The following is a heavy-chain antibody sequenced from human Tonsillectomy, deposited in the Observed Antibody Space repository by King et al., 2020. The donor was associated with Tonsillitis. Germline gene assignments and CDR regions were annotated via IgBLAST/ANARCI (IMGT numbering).Heavy chain of an antibody. Sequence: VQLVESGGGVVQPGRSLRLSCAASGFTFNSYGIHWVRQAPGKGLEGVASISYDGSNTYYSDSVKGRFTISRDNSKNTLHLQMNSLRAEDTAVYYCAKDWYYYGSGSPEALDVWGLGTMVTVSS. V-gene: IGHV3-30*18. D-gene: IGHD3-10*01. CDR2: ISYDGSNT. CDR1: GFTFNSYG. J-gene: IGHJ3*01. CDR3: AKDWYYYGSGSPEALDV.